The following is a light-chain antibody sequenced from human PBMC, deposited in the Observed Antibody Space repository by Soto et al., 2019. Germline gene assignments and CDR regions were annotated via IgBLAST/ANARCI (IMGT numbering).Light chain of an antibody. CDR3: QQYNEWPET. J-gene: IGKJ1*01. CDR2: GAS. CDR1: HSVRSS. V-gene: IGKV3-15*01. Sequence: EIVMTQPPATLSVSPGERATLSCRASHSVRSSLAWYQQKPGQAPRLLIHGASTRATGIPGRFSGSGSRTEFTLIISSLQSEDFAVYYCQQYNEWPETFGHGTRVEI.